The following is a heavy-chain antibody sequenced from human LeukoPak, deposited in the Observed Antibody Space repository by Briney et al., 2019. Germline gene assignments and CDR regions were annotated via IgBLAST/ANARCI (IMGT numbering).Heavy chain of an antibody. CDR3: TRYVTMILYYYYGMDV. J-gene: IGHJ6*02. CDR2: IRSKAYGGTT. CDR1: GFTFSSYS. D-gene: IGHD3-22*01. Sequence: GGSLRLSCAASGFTFSSYSMNWVRQAPGKGLEWVGFIRSKAYGGTTEYAASVKGRFTISRDDSKSIAYLQMNSLKTKDTAVYYCTRYVTMILYYYYGMDVWGQGTTVTVSS. V-gene: IGHV3-49*04.